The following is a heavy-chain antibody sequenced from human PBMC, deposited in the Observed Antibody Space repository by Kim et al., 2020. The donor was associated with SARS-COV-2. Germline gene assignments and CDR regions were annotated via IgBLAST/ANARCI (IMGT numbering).Heavy chain of an antibody. J-gene: IGHJ6*03. CDR2: ISAYNGNT. CDR1: GYTFTSYG. CDR3: ARDALYDYVWGGYRYYYMDV. D-gene: IGHD3-16*02. Sequence: ASVKVSCKASGYTFTSYGISWVRQAPGQGLEWMGWISAYNGNTNYAQKLQGRVTMTTDTSTSTAYMELRSLRSDDTAVYYCARDALYDYVWGGYRYYYMDVGGKGTTVTFSS. V-gene: IGHV1-18*01.